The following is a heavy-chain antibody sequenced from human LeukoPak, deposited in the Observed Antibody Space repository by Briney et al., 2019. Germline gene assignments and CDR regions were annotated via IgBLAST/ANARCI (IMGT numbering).Heavy chain of an antibody. CDR1: GYTFTGYY. V-gene: IGHV1-2*02. Sequence: ASVKVSCTASGYTFTGYYMHWVRQAPGQGLEWMGWINPNSGGTNYAQKFQGRVTMTRDTSISTAYMELSRLRSDDTAVYYCARDSSGYYFMDVWGKGTTVTVSS. J-gene: IGHJ6*03. CDR2: INPNSGGT. D-gene: IGHD3-22*01. CDR3: ARDSSGYYFMDV.